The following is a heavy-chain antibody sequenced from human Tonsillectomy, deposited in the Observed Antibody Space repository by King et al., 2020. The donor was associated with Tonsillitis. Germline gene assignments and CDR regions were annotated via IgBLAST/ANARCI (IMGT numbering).Heavy chain of an antibody. Sequence: QLVQSGAEVKKPGASVKVSCKASGYTFTSYDINWVRQATGQGLEWMGWMNPNSGNTGYAQKFQGRVTMTRNTSISTAYMELSSLRSEDTAVYYCAGVSDSSCYYYFYYWGPGTLVTVSP. CDR2: MNPNSGNT. CDR1: GYTFTSYD. J-gene: IGHJ4*02. V-gene: IGHV1-8*01. D-gene: IGHD3-22*01. CDR3: AGVSDSSCYYYFYY.